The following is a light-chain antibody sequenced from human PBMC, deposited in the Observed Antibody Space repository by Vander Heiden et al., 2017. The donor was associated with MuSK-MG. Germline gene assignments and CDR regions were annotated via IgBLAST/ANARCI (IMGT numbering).Light chain of an antibody. Sequence: EIVMTHSPAPLSVSPGERVTLSCSANQKRSNKVDWYQQKPGQAPRLIIEGESTRATGIPARFSGSGSGTDFTLTISRRQSEDFAVYYCQHENNWPYTFGQGTKLEI. CDR3: QHENNWPYT. V-gene: IGKV3-15*01. CDR1: QKRSNK. J-gene: IGKJ2*01. CDR2: GES.